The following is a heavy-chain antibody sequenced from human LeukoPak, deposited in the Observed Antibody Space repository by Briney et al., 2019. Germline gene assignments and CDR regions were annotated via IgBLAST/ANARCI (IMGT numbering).Heavy chain of an antibody. CDR3: ARAAKRITMVRDLDY. CDR2: ISVYNGNT. V-gene: IGHV1-18*01. Sequence: ASVKVSCKASGYSLTSYGISWVRQAPGQGLEWMGWISVYNGNTNYAQKLQGRVTMTTDTSTSTAYMELRILRSDDTAVYYCARAAKRITMVRDLDYWGQGTQVTVSS. J-gene: IGHJ4*02. D-gene: IGHD3-10*01. CDR1: GYSLTSYG.